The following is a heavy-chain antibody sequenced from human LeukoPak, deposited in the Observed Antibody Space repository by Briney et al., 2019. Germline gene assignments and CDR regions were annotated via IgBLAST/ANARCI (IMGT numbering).Heavy chain of an antibody. CDR1: GGGISNHY. J-gene: IGHJ3*02. CDR3: ARSSRDRDRAFDI. Sequence: SETLSLTCTVSGGGISNHYWSWIRQPPGKGLEWIVYIYYDGSTDYSPSLRSRVTISLDTYKNQFSLRLSSVTAADTAVYYCARSSRDRDRAFDIWGQGTMVTVSS. D-gene: IGHD5-24*01. V-gene: IGHV4-59*11. CDR2: IYYDGST.